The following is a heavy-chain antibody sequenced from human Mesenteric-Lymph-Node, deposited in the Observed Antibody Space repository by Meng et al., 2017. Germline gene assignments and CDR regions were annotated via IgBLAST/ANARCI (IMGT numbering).Heavy chain of an antibody. J-gene: IGHJ6*02. D-gene: IGHD2-2*03. V-gene: IGHV3-48*04. CDR2: ISSSGSTI. CDR1: EFTFSTYW. CDR3: ARDLVRLMDIVVVPAAIRNSGYYYGMDV. Sequence: GGSLRLSCAASEFTFSTYWMHWVRQAPGKGLEWVSYISSSGSTIYYADSVKGRFTISRDNAKNSLYLQMNSLRAEDTAVYYCARDLVRLMDIVVVPAAIRNSGYYYGMDVWGQGTTVTVSS.